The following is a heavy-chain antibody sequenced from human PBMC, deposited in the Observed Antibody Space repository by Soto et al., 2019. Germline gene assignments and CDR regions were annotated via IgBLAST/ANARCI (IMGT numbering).Heavy chain of an antibody. V-gene: IGHV4-4*02. CDR2: IFHSGST. CDR1: GGSISSNNW. Sequence: SETLSLTCAVSGGSISSNNWWTWVRQPPGKGLEWIGEIFHSGSTNYNPSLKSRVTISLDKSKDQFSLTLNSVTAADTAVYYSASTPNYSSTMDVWGKGTTVTVSS. J-gene: IGHJ6*04. CDR3: ASTPNYSSTMDV.